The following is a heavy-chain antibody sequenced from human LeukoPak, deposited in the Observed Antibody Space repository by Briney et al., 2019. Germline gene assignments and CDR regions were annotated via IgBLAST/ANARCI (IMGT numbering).Heavy chain of an antibody. CDR1: GGSISSSNW. CDR2: IYHSGST. J-gene: IGHJ3*02. V-gene: IGHV4-4*02. D-gene: IGHD4-23*01. CDR3: ARDYGGNSGTGAFDI. Sequence: NPSETLSLTCAVSGGSISSSNWWSWVRQPPGKGLEWIGEIYHSGSTNYSPSLKSRVTISVDKSKNQFSLKLSSVTAADTAVYYCARDYGGNSGTGAFDIWGQGTMVTVSS.